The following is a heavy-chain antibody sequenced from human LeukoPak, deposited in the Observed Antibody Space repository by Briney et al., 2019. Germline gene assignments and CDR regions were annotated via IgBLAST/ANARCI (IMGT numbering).Heavy chain of an antibody. J-gene: IGHJ3*02. CDR3: ARVMASNWNAEEGAFDI. CDR1: GFTFSSYA. CDR2: ISYDGSNK. V-gene: IGHV3-30*04. D-gene: IGHD1-1*01. Sequence: PGGSLRLSCAASGFTFSSYAMHWVRQAPGKGLEWVAVISYDGSNKYYADSVKGRFTISRDNSKNTQSLQMNSLRAEDTAVYYCARVMASNWNAEEGAFDIWGQGTMATVSS.